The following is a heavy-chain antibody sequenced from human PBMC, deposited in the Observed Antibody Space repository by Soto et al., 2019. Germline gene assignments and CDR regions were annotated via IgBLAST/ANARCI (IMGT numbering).Heavy chain of an antibody. CDR1: GFTFSSYT. J-gene: IGHJ6*02. Sequence: GRSLRVTCAASGFTFSSYTMSWVRQAPGKGLEWVSAISGSGGSTYYADSVKGRFTISRDNSKNTLYLQMNSLRAEDTAVYYCAKPSSGWFRLYYGMDVWGQGTTVTVSS. CDR3: AKPSSGWFRLYYGMDV. D-gene: IGHD6-19*01. V-gene: IGHV3-23*01. CDR2: ISGSGGST.